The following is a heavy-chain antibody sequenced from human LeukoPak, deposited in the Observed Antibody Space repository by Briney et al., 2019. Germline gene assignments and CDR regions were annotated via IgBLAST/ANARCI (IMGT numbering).Heavy chain of an antibody. CDR3: VRHTSYGRYWYFDL. CDR2: IYYSGNT. D-gene: IGHD5-18*01. CDR1: GGSISTYY. V-gene: IGHV4-59*01. Sequence: SETLSLTCTVSGGSISTYYWSWIRQSPGKGLEWIGYIYYSGNTDYNPSLESRVTMSVDTSKNQFSLKLSSVTAADTAVYYCVRHTSYGRYWYFDLWGRGTLVTVSS. J-gene: IGHJ2*01.